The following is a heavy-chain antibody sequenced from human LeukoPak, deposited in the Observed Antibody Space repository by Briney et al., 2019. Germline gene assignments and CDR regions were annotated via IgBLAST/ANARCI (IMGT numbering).Heavy chain of an antibody. CDR2: ISWNSVII. CDR3: VKDRKGILNYGGFFDF. D-gene: IGHD4/OR15-4a*01. Sequence: PGGSLRLSCATSGFTFDDYAMHWVRQAPGKGLEWVSGISWNSVIIAYADSVKGRFTISRDNAKNSLYLQMNSLRVEDTALYYCVKDRKGILNYGGFFDFWGQGTLVTVSS. CDR1: GFTFDDYA. V-gene: IGHV3-9*01. J-gene: IGHJ4*02.